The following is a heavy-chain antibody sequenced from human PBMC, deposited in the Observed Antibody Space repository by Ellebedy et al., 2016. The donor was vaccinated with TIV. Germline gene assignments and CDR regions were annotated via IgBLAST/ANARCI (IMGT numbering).Heavy chain of an antibody. D-gene: IGHD3-10*01. Sequence: AASVKVSCKASRYTFTSYDINWVRQATGQGLEYLGWMKPISGNTGYAQQFQGRVTLTRHTSTSTAYMELSSLRSEDTAVYYSAVGLFDPWGQGTLVTVSS. J-gene: IGHJ5*02. CDR2: MKPISGNT. CDR3: AVGLFDP. CDR1: RYTFTSYD. V-gene: IGHV1-8*01.